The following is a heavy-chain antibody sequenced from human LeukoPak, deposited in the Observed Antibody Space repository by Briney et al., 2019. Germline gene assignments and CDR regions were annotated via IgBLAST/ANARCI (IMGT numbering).Heavy chain of an antibody. CDR2: INPNSGGT. V-gene: IGHV1-2*02. D-gene: IGHD1-26*01. J-gene: IGHJ3*02. CDR1: GYTFSDYY. CDR3: AREIVGAARGFDI. Sequence: ASVKVXCKASGYTFSDYYMHWVRQAPGQGLEWMGWINPNSGGTNYAQKFQGRVTMTRDTSISTAYMELSRLRSDDTAVYYCAREIVGAARGFDIWGQGTMVTVSS.